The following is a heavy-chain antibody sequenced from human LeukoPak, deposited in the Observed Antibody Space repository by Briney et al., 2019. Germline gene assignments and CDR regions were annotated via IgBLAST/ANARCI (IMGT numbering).Heavy chain of an antibody. D-gene: IGHD6-6*01. CDR3: ARGEPSDIAARPIYFDY. CDR2: INHSGST. CDR1: GGSFSGYY. J-gene: IGHJ4*02. V-gene: IGHV4-34*09. Sequence: SSETLSLTCAVYGGSFSGYYWSWIRQPPGKGLEWIGEINHSGSTNYNPSLKSRVTISVDTSKNQFSLKLSSVTAADTAVYYCARGEPSDIAARPIYFDYWGQGTLVTVSS.